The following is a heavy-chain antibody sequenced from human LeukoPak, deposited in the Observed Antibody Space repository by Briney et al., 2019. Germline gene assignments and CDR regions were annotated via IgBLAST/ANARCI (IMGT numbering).Heavy chain of an antibody. D-gene: IGHD1-26*01. CDR1: GGSISTYY. V-gene: IGHV4-59*08. CDR3: ARLGARGY. J-gene: IGHJ4*02. Sequence: SETPSLTCTVSGGSISTYYWSWIRQPPGKGLEWIGYIYYSGSTNYNPSLKSRVTISVDTSKNQFSLKLSSVTAADTAVYYCARLGARGYWGQGTLVTVSS. CDR2: IYYSGST.